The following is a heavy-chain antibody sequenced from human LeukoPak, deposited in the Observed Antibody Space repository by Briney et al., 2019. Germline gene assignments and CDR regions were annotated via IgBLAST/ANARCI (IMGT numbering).Heavy chain of an antibody. Sequence: ASVTVSFKFSGYTLTEVSMHWVRQPPGKGLEWMGGFDPEDGETIYAQKFQGRVTMTEDTSTDTAYMELSSLRSEDTAVYYCGTDSPGIAAAGTLYWGQGTLVTVSS. CDR2: FDPEDGET. CDR3: GTDSPGIAAAGTLY. V-gene: IGHV1-24*01. D-gene: IGHD6-13*01. CDR1: GYTLTEVS. J-gene: IGHJ4*02.